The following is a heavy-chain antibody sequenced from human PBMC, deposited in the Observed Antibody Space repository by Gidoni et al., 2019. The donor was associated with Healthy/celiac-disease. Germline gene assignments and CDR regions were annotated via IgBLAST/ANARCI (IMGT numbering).Heavy chain of an antibody. Sequence: EVQLVQSGAEVKKPGESLKISCKGSGYSFTSYWSGWVRQMPGKGLEWMGILYPGDSDTRYSPSFQGQVTISADKSISTAYLQWSSLKASDTAMYYCARRVGYCSGGSCRANFDYWGQGTLVTVSS. CDR3: ARRVGYCSGGSCRANFDY. V-gene: IGHV5-51*03. D-gene: IGHD2-15*01. CDR2: LYPGDSDT. J-gene: IGHJ4*02. CDR1: GYSFTSYW.